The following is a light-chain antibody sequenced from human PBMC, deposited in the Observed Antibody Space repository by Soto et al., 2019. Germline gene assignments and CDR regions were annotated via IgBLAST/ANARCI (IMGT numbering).Light chain of an antibody. Sequence: QSVLTQPPSVSGAPGQRVTISCTGSSSNIGAGYDIHWYQQLPGTAPKLLSHGNSTRPSGVPDRFSGSKSGTSASLAITGLQAEDEADYYCQSYDSSLSGSVFGGGTKLTVL. CDR2: GNS. J-gene: IGLJ3*02. V-gene: IGLV1-40*01. CDR3: QSYDSSLSGSV. CDR1: SSNIGAGYD.